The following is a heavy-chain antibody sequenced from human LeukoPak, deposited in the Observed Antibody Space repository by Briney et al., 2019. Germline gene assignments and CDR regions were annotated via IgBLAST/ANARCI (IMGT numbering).Heavy chain of an antibody. V-gene: IGHV1-2*02. CDR2: INPNSGGT. CDR3: ARDYSYDSSGSIDY. CDR1: GYTFTGYY. J-gene: IGHJ4*02. Sequence: ASVKVSCKASGYTFTGYYMHWVRQAPRQGLEWMGWINPNSGGTNYAQKFQGRVTMTRDTSISTAYMELSRLRSDDTAVYYCARDYSYDSSGSIDYWGQGTLVTVSS. D-gene: IGHD3-22*01.